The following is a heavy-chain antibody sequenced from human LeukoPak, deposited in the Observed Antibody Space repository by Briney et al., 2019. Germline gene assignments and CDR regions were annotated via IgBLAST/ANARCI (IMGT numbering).Heavy chain of an antibody. CDR1: GFPFSSYA. CDR3: AKARYSSSWWVVDY. CDR2: ISGRGGST. D-gene: IGHD6-6*01. J-gene: IGHJ4*02. Sequence: GGSLRLSCAASGFPFSSYAMSWVRQAPGKGLEWVSAISGRGGSTYYADSEKGRFTISRDNSKNTVYLQMNSLRAEDTAVYYCAKARYSSSWWVVDYWGQGTLVTVSS. V-gene: IGHV3-23*01.